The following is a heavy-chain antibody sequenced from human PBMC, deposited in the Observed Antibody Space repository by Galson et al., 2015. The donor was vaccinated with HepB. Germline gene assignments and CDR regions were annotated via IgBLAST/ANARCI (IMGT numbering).Heavy chain of an antibody. D-gene: IGHD3-10*01. CDR1: GFTFSSYS. J-gene: IGHJ5*02. V-gene: IGHV3-21*01. CDR3: ARSRQDMFRGINWFDP. CDR2: ISNSYSYI. Sequence: SLRLSCAASGFTFSSYSMSWVRQAPGKGLEWVSSISNSYSYILYADSVKGRFTISRDNAKNSLYLQMNSLRAEDTAVYYCARSRQDMFRGINWFDPWGQGTLVTVSS.